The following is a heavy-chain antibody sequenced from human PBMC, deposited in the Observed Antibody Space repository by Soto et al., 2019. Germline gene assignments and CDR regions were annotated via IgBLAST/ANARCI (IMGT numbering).Heavy chain of an antibody. CDR3: ASLPTTDFDY. CDR1: GGSISSYY. Sequence: SETLSLTCTVSGGSISSYYWSWIRQPPGKGLEWIGYIYYSGSTNYNPSLKSRVTISVDTSKNQFSLKLSSVTAADTAVYYCASLPTTDFDYWGQGTLVTV. J-gene: IGHJ4*02. CDR2: IYYSGST. D-gene: IGHD4-4*01. V-gene: IGHV4-59*01.